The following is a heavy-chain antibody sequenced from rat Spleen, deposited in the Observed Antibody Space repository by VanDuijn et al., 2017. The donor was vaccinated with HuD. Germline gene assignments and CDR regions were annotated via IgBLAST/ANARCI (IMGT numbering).Heavy chain of an antibody. Sequence: EVQLVESDGGLVQPGRSLKLSCAASGFTFSDYYMAWVRQAPTKGLEWVATISYDGSSTYYRDSVKGRFTISRDNAKSTLYLQMDSLRSEDTATYYCARTGSSDWYFDFWGPGTMVTVSS. V-gene: IGHV5-7*01. D-gene: IGHD5-1*01. J-gene: IGHJ1*01. CDR1: GFTFSDYY. CDR2: ISYDGSST. CDR3: ARTGSSDWYFDF.